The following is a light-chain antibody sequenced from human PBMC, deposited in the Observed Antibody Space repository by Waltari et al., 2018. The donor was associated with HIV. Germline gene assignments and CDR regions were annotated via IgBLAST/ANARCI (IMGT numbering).Light chain of an antibody. V-gene: IGLV2-14*01. J-gene: IGLJ2*01. CDR2: EVS. CDR1: SSDVGGYNY. Sequence: QSALTQPASVSGSPGQSITLSCTGTSSDVGGYNYVSWYQQHPGKAPKLMIYEVSNRPSGVSNRFSGSKSGNTASLTISGLQAEDEADYYCSSYTSSSTPGVVFGGGTKLTVL. CDR3: SSYTSSSTPGVV.